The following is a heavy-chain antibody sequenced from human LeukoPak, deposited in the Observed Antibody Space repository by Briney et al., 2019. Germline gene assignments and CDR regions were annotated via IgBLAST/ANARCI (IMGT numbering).Heavy chain of an antibody. V-gene: IGHV1-69*04. Sequence: SVKVSCKASGGTFSSYAISWVRQAPGQGLEWMGRIIPILGIANYAQKFQGRVTITADKSTSTAYMELSSLKSEDTAVYYCARGYDFWSGHDAFDIWGQGTMVTVSS. J-gene: IGHJ3*02. CDR1: GGTFSSYA. CDR2: IIPILGIA. D-gene: IGHD3-3*01. CDR3: ARGYDFWSGHDAFDI.